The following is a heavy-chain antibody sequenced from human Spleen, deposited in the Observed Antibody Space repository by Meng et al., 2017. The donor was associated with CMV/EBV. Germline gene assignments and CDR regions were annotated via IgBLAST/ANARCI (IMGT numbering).Heavy chain of an antibody. CDR3: ARDVGAPYYDFWSGYWDSYYYYGMDV. CDR2: INTNTGNP. J-gene: IGHJ6*02. V-gene: IGHV7-4-1*01. D-gene: IGHD3-3*01. CDR1: GYTFTTYG. Sequence: ASVKVSCKASGYTFTTYGISWVRQAPGQGLEWMGWINTNTGNPTYAQGFTGRFVFSLDTSVSTAYLQICSLKAEDTAVYYCARDVGAPYYDFWSGYWDSYYYYGMDVWGQGTTVTVSS.